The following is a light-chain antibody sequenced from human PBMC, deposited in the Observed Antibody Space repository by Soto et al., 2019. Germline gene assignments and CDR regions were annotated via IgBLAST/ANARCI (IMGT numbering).Light chain of an antibody. J-gene: IGKJ5*01. Sequence: DIQMTQSPSSLSASVGDRVTITCRASQDISVYLAWYQQKPGKVPKLLIYSASTLQSGVPFRFSGSGSGTDFTPTISSLQPEDVATYFCQKFNTAPLTFGQGTRLEIK. CDR2: SAS. CDR1: QDISVY. V-gene: IGKV1-27*01. CDR3: QKFNTAPLT.